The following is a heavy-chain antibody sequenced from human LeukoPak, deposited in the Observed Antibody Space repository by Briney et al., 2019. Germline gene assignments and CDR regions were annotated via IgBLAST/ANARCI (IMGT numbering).Heavy chain of an antibody. V-gene: IGHV3-33*01. CDR1: GFTFSSHG. CDR3: ARAGDIVVVPAATNPNFDY. J-gene: IGHJ4*02. CDR2: IWYDGSNK. D-gene: IGHD2-2*01. Sequence: GGSLRLSCAASGFTFSSHGMHWVRQAPGKGLEWVAVIWYDGSNKYYADSVKGRFTISRDNSKNTLYLQMNSLRAEDTAVYYCARAGDIVVVPAATNPNFDYWGQGTLVTASS.